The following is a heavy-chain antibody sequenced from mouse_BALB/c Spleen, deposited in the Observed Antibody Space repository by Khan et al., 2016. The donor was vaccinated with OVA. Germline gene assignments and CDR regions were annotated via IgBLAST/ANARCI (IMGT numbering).Heavy chain of an antibody. D-gene: IGHD4-1*01. CDR1: GFTFSSYS. Sequence: EVHLVESGGDLVKPGGSLKLSCAASGFTFSSYSMSWVRQTPDQRLEWVASISSGGDYTYYPDSVKGRFTLSRDNAKNTLDLQMSDLKSEDTAMYYGADHLTGSVAYWGQGTLVTVSA. CDR2: ISSGGDYT. J-gene: IGHJ3*01. CDR3: ADHLTGSVAY. V-gene: IGHV5-6*01.